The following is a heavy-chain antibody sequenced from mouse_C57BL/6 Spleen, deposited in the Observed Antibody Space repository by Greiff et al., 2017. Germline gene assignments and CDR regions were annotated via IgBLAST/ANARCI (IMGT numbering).Heavy chain of an antibody. V-gene: IGHV5-4*01. J-gene: IGHJ3*01. CDR3: ARDDWGALFAY. D-gene: IGHD4-1*01. CDR2: ISDGGSYT. CDR1: GFTFSSYA. Sequence: EVKLMESGGGLVKPGGSLKLSCAASGFTFSSYAMSWVRQTPEKRLEWVATISDGGSYTYYPDNVKGRFTISRDNAKNNLYLQMSHLKSEDTAMYYCARDDWGALFAYWGQGTLVTVSA.